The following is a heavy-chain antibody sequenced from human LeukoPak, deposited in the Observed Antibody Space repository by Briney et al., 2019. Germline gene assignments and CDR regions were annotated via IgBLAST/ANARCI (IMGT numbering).Heavy chain of an antibody. CDR2: IIPTFGTA. J-gene: IGHJ3*02. CDR1: GYTFTSYA. V-gene: IGHV1-69*13. Sequence: SVKVSCKASGYTFTSYAISWVRQAPGQGLEWMGGIIPTFGTANYAQKFQGRVTITADESTSTAYMELSSLRSEDTAVYYCARGAPLWFGESDAFDIWGQGTMVTVSS. CDR3: ARGAPLWFGESDAFDI. D-gene: IGHD3-10*01.